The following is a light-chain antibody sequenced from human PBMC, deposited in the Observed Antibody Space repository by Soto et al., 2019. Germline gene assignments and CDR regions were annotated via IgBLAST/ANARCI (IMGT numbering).Light chain of an antibody. J-gene: IGKJ1*01. CDR1: QSISSNH. V-gene: IGKV3-20*01. CDR3: QQYVSWM. Sequence: EIVLTQSPGTLSVSPGERATLSCRASQSISSNHLAWYQQKPGQAPRLLIYGTSSRATGIPDRFSGSGSGTDFTLTISRLEPEDSAIYYCQQYVSWMFVPGTKVEIK. CDR2: GTS.